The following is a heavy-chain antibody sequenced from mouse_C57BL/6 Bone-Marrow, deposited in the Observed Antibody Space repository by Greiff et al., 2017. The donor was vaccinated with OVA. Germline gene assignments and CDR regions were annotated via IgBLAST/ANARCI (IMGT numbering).Heavy chain of an antibody. D-gene: IGHD3-2*01. CDR2: IYPRSGNT. V-gene: IGHV1-81*01. J-gene: IGHJ2*01. CDR3: ASRTARIGY. Sequence: QVQLQQSGAELARPGASVKLSCKASGYTFTSYGISWVKQRTGQGLEWIGEIYPRSGNTYYNEKFKGKATLTADKSSSTAYMELRRLTSEDAAVYFCASRTARIGYWGQGTTLTVAS. CDR1: GYTFTSYG.